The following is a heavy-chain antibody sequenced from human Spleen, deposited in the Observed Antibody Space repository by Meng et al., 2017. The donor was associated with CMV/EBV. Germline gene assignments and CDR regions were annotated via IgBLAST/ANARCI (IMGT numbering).Heavy chain of an antibody. CDR2: ISGSGGST. CDR3: ARVGATSHYYYYGMDV. CDR1: GFTFSSYA. Sequence: GESLKISCAASGFTFSSYAMSWVRQAPGKGLEWVSAISGSGGSTYYADSVKGRFTISRDNSKNTLYLQMNSLRAEDTAVYYCARVGATSHYYYYGMDVWGQGTTVTVSS. J-gene: IGHJ6*02. V-gene: IGHV3-23*01. D-gene: IGHD1-26*01.